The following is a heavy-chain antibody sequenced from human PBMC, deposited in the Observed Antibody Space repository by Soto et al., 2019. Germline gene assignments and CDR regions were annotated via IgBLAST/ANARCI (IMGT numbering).Heavy chain of an antibody. V-gene: IGHV1-69*01. Sequence: QVQLVQSGAEVKKPGSSVKVSCKASGGTFSSYAISWVRQAPGQGLEWMGGIIPISDTTNYAQKFQGRVTITADESTNTAYMELSSLRSEDTAVYYCARSQGSSTSLDIYYYYYYGMDVWGQGTTVTVSS. CDR2: IIPISDTT. D-gene: IGHD2-2*01. CDR3: ARSQGSSTSLDIYYYYYYGMDV. CDR1: GGTFSSYA. J-gene: IGHJ6*02.